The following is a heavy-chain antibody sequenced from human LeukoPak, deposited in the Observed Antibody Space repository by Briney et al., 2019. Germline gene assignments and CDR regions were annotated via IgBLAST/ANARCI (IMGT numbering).Heavy chain of an antibody. CDR1: GYSFTNYD. CDR2: MNPKSGIT. Sequence: GASVKVSCKASGYSFTNYDVTWLRHSIGQGLEWMGSMNPKSGITGYAQKFQDRVTITTNTSLTTTYMELSSLTSEDTGVYYCARGRLGRWLLFVHWFFDLWGRGTLVSVSS. V-gene: IGHV1-8*03. CDR3: ARGRLGRWLLFVHWFFDL. D-gene: IGHD5-24*01. J-gene: IGHJ2*01.